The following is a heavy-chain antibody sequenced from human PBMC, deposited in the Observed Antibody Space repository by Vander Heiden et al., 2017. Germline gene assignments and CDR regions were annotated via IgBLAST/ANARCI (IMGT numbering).Heavy chain of an antibody. J-gene: IGHJ3*02. CDR1: GFAFSNYG. CDR3: ARDDPGSGTTYDM. D-gene: IGHD1-1*01. CDR2: IWSDGRKA. V-gene: IGHV3-33*01. Sequence: QVQLVESGGGVVQPGRSLRLSCAASGFAFSNYGMHWVRQAPGKGLEWVASIWSDGRKAWHAQSVKGRFTISRDNSEKTLHLQMDSLRAEDTAVYYCARDDPGSGTTYDMWGQGTMVTVSS.